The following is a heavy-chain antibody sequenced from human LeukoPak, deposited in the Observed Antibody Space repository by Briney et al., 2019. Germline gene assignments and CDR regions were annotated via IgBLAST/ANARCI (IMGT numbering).Heavy chain of an antibody. CDR1: GFRFSSYS. CDR3: AKDVSSISWLTAHFMDV. CDR2: ISASGRYT. Sequence: TGGSLRLSCEASGFRFSSYSMAWVRQAPGKGLEWVSGISASGRYTYYADSVKGRFTISRDNSKNTLYLQMSSLRADDTAVYYCAKDVSSISWLTAHFMDVWGKGTTVTVSS. V-gene: IGHV3-23*01. J-gene: IGHJ6*03. D-gene: IGHD2-2*01.